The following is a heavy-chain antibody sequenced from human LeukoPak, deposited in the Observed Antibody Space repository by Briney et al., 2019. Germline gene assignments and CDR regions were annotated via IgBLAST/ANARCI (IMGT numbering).Heavy chain of an antibody. Sequence: GESLKISCKGSGYSFTSYWIGWVRQMPGKDLEWMGIIYPGDSDTRYSPSFQGQVTISADKSISAAYLQWSSLKASDTAMYYCARLYSGYDWGGNSFDYWGQGTLVTVSS. CDR1: GYSFTSYW. CDR3: ARLYSGYDWGGNSFDY. J-gene: IGHJ4*02. CDR2: IYPGDSDT. D-gene: IGHD5-12*01. V-gene: IGHV5-51*01.